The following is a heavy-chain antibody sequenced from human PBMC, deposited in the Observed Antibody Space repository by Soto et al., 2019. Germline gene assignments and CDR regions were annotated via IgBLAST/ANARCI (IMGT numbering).Heavy chain of an antibody. CDR3: AREDDFWSGYYTFPFDY. V-gene: IGHV3-74*01. J-gene: IGHJ4*02. CDR2: INSDGSST. Sequence: GSLRLSCAASGFTFSSYWMHWVRQAPGKGLVWVSRINSDGSSTSYADSVKGRFTISRDNAKNTLYLQMNSLRAEDTAVYYCAREDDFWSGYYTFPFDYWGQGTLVTVSS. D-gene: IGHD3-3*01. CDR1: GFTFSSYW.